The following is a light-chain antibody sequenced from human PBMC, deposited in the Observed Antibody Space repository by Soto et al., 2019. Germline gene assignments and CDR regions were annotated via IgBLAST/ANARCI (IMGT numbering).Light chain of an antibody. V-gene: IGKV1-5*01. CDR2: EAS. Sequence: DIQMTQSPSTLSASVGDRVTITCRASQSISTWLAWYQQKPGKVHKXLIYEASSLESGVPSRFSGSGSGTECTITISSLQSVDFAVYSCQQYNNWPWTFGQGTKVDIK. CDR1: QSISTW. J-gene: IGKJ1*01. CDR3: QQYNNWPWT.